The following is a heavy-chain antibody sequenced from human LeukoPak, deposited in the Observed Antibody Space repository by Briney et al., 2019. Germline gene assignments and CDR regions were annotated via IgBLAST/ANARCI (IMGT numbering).Heavy chain of an antibody. CDR3: AREGASSSWFSDWFDP. Sequence: GGSLRLSCAASGFTFSSYAMSWVRQTPGKGREWVSPISGSGGSTYYADSVKGRFTISRDNAKNSLYLQMNSLRAEDTAVYYCAREGASSSWFSDWFDPWGQGTLVTVSS. D-gene: IGHD6-13*01. CDR1: GFTFSSYA. V-gene: IGHV3-23*01. J-gene: IGHJ5*02. CDR2: ISGSGGST.